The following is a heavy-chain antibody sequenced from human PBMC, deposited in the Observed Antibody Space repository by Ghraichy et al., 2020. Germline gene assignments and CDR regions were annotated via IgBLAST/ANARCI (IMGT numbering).Heavy chain of an antibody. CDR2: INPSGGDT. J-gene: IGHJ3*02. V-gene: IGHV1-2*06. Sequence: ASVKVSCKASGYTFSDEYMHWVRQAPGQGLEWMGRINPSGGDTHYTQKFQGRVTMTTDTSSSTAYMEVNNLRSDDTAVYFCARDRGWHAFDIWGQGTLITVSS. D-gene: IGHD2-15*01. CDR1: GYTFSDEY. CDR3: ARDRGWHAFDI.